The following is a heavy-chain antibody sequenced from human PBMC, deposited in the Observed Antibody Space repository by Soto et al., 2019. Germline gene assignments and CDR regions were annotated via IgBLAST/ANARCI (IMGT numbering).Heavy chain of an antibody. V-gene: IGHV1-3*01. CDR2: INAGNGNT. CDR3: ARDHSYDSSGWYYPSFDY. CDR1: GYTFTSYA. Sequence: ASVKVSFQASGYTFTSYAMHWVRQAQGQRLEWMGWINAGNGNTKYSQKLQGRVTMTTDTSTSTAYMELRSLRSDDTAVYYCARDHSYDSSGWYYPSFDYWGQGTLVTVSS. D-gene: IGHD6-19*01. J-gene: IGHJ4*02.